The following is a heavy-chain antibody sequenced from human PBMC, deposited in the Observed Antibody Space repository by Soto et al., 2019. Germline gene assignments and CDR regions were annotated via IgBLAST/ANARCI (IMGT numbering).Heavy chain of an antibody. CDR3: ASISDHGGFDY. Sequence: QVQLQQWGAGLLKPSETLSLTCAVYGGSLSHWYWSWVRQPPGRGLEWIGEINHGGSTRYKSSLKSRVTMSVDTSKNQFSLRLTSVTAADTAVYYCASISDHGGFDYWGQGILVTVSS. J-gene: IGHJ4*02. D-gene: IGHD1-20*01. V-gene: IGHV4-34*01. CDR2: INHGGST. CDR1: GGSLSHWY.